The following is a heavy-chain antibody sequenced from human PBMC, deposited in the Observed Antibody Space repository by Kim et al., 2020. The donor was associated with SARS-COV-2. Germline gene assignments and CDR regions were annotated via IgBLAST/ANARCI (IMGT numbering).Heavy chain of an antibody. V-gene: IGHV3-49*03. CDR1: GFTFGDYA. D-gene: IGHD3-22*01. CDR3: TRDYDVGNEAFDI. CDR2: IRSKAYGGTT. Sequence: GGSLRLSCTASGFTFGDYAMSWFRQAPGKGLEWVGFIRSKAYGGTTEYAASVKGRFTISRDDSKSIAYLQMNSLKTEDTAVYYCTRDYDVGNEAFDIWGQGTMVTVSS. J-gene: IGHJ3*02.